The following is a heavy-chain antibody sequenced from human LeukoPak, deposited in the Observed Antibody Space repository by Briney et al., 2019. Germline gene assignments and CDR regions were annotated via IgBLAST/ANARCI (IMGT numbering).Heavy chain of an antibody. J-gene: IGHJ4*02. D-gene: IGHD4/OR15-4a*01. CDR1: GFTFSSYA. CDR3: ARDTLGEGEDANYAVYYFDY. Sequence: GRSLRLSCAASGFTFSSYAMHWVRQAPGKGLEWVANIKQDGNEKYYADSVKGRFTISRDNGKNSLDLQMNSLRADDTAVYYCARDTLGEGEDANYAVYYFDYWGQGTVVTVSS. CDR2: IKQDGNEK. V-gene: IGHV3-7*01.